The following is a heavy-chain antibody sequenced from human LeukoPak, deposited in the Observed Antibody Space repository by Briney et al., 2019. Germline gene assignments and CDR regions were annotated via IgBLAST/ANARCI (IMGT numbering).Heavy chain of an antibody. CDR2: ISAYNGNT. D-gene: IGHD3-10*01. CDR1: GYTFTSYG. V-gene: IGHV1-18*01. J-gene: IGHJ4*02. Sequence: ASVKVSCKASGYTFTSYGICWVRQAPGQGLEWMGWISAYNGNTNYAQKLQGRVTMTTDTSTSTAYMELRSLRSDDTAVYYCARDAKGLLLRYGSGSYDYWGQGTLVTVSS. CDR3: ARDAKGLLLRYGSGSYDY.